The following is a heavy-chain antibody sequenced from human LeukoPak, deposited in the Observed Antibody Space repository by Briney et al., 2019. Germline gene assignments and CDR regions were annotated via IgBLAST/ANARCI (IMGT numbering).Heavy chain of an antibody. J-gene: IGHJ4*02. Sequence: GGSLRLSCAASGFTFSSYSMTWVRQAPGKGLEWLSSISSSSTYIYYADSVKGRFTISRDNAKNSLYLQMNSLRAEDTAVYYCARDPEPSSGWYSDYWGQGTLVTVSS. CDR2: ISSSSTYI. CDR1: GFTFSSYS. CDR3: ARDPEPSSGWYSDY. D-gene: IGHD6-19*01. V-gene: IGHV3-21*01.